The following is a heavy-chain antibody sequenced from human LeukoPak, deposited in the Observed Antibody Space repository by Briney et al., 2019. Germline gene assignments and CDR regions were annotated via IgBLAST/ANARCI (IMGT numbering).Heavy chain of an antibody. V-gene: IGHV1-18*01. J-gene: IGHJ4*02. CDR1: GYTFTSSG. D-gene: IGHD4-17*01. CDR2: ISADNGDT. CDR3: GRGSYGDPLFDY. Sequence: ASVKVSCKASGYTFTSSGNSWLRQAPGQGLDWMGWISADNGDTNYAQKLQGRVTMTTDTSTSTAYMELRSLRSDDTAVYYCGRGSYGDPLFDYWGQGTLVTVSS.